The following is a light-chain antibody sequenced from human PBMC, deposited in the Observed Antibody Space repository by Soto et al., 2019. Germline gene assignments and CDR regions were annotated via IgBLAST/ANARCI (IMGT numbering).Light chain of an antibody. CDR2: GAS. V-gene: IGKV1-5*01. CDR1: QSIRYY. Sequence: DIQLTQSPPTLSASVGDRVTITCRASQSIRYYLAWYQQMPGKAPKLLIYGASSLQSGDPSRFSGSGSGTEFTLTISSLQPDDFATYFCQHHKSYSQTFGQGTKVELK. J-gene: IGKJ1*01. CDR3: QHHKSYSQT.